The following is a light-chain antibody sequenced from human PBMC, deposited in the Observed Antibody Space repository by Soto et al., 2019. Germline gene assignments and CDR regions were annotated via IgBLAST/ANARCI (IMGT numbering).Light chain of an antibody. CDR2: DAS. V-gene: IGKV3-11*01. CDR3: QQRFNWPLT. J-gene: IGKJ5*01. CDR1: QSVSSF. Sequence: EIVLTQSPATLSLSPGERATLSCRASQSVSSFLAWYQQQPGQAPRLLIYDASNRATGVPARFSGSGSGTAFTLPISSLEPEDFAVYSCQQRFNWPLTFGQGTRLEIK.